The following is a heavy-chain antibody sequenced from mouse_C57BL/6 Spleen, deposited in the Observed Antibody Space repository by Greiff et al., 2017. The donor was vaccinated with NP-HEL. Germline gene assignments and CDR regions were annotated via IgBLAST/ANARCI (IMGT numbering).Heavy chain of an antibody. J-gene: IGHJ2*01. CDR1: GYTFTDYE. CDR3: TRPPFYYGSSYRDYFDY. Sequence: VQLVESGAELVRPGASVTLSCKASGYTFTDYEMHWVKQTPVHGLEWIGAIDPETGGTAYNQKFKGKAILTADKSSSTAYMELRSLTSEDSAVYYCTRPPFYYGSSYRDYFDYWGQGTTLTVSS. V-gene: IGHV1-15*01. CDR2: IDPETGGT. D-gene: IGHD1-1*01.